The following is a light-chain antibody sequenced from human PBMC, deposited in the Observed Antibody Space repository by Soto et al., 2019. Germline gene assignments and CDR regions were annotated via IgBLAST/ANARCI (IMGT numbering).Light chain of an antibody. CDR3: QQYNSYRT. CDR1: QSISSW. CDR2: DDS. J-gene: IGKJ1*01. Sequence: DIQMTQSPSTLSASVGDRVTITCRASQSISSWLAWYQQKPGKAPKLLIYDDSSLESGVPSRFSGSGSGTEFTLAVSSLQADDFATYYLQQYNSYRTFGQGTKVEIK. V-gene: IGKV1-5*01.